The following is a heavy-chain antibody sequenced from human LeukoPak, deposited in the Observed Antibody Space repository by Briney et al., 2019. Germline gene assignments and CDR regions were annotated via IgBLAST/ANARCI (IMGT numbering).Heavy chain of an antibody. V-gene: IGHV1-8*03. CDR1: GYTFTSYD. CDR2: MDPNSGNT. CDR3: ARGLDERTVADYYYYMDV. J-gene: IGHJ6*03. D-gene: IGHD5-24*01. Sequence: GASVKVSCKASGYTFTSYDINWVRQATGQGLEWMGWMDPNSGNTGYAQKFQGRVTITRNTSISTAYMELSSLRSEDTAVYYCARGLDERTVADYYYYMDVWGKGTTVTVSS.